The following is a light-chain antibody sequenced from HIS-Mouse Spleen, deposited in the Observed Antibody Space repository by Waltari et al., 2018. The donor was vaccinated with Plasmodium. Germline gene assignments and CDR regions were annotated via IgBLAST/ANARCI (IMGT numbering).Light chain of an antibody. Sequence: EIVITQSPATLSVSPGARACLSCRASQSVGSNLDWYQQKPGQTPRLLVYGASTRATGIPARFSGSGSGTEFTLTISSLQSEDFAVYYCQQYNNWSFTFGPGTKVDIK. CDR2: GAS. CDR3: QQYNNWSFT. J-gene: IGKJ3*01. V-gene: IGKV3-15*01. CDR1: QSVGSN.